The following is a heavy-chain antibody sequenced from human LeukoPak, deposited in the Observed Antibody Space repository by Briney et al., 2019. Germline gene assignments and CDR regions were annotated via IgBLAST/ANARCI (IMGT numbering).Heavy chain of an antibody. Sequence: ASVKVSCKASGYTFTSYGISWVRQAPGQGLEWMGWISAYNGNTNYAQKLQGRVTMTTDTSTSTAYMELRSLRSDDTAVYYCARARECNGAKGDICGWYRPYYFDYWGQGTLVTVSS. CDR2: ISAYNGNT. CDR1: GYTFTSYG. CDR3: ARARECNGAKGDICGWYRPYYFDY. V-gene: IGHV1-18*01. J-gene: IGHJ4*02. D-gene: IGHD6-19*01.